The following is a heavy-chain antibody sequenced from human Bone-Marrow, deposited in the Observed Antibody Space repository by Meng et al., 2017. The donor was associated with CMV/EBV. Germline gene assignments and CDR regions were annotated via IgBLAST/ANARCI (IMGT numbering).Heavy chain of an antibody. D-gene: IGHD3-3*01. CDR2: IIPIFGTA. CDR3: ARDGTYYDFWSGPPKYYYYGMDV. V-gene: IGHV1-69*05. CDR1: GGTFSSYA. J-gene: IGHJ6*02. Sequence: SVKVSCKASGGTFSSYAISWVRQAPGQGLEWMGGIIPIFGTANYAQKFQGRVTITTDESTSTAYMELRSLRSEDTAVYYCARDGTYYDFWSGPPKYYYYGMDVWGQGTTVTVSS.